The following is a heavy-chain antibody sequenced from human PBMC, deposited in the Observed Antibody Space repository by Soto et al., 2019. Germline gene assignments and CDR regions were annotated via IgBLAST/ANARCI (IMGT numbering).Heavy chain of an antibody. CDR2: ISYDGSNK. D-gene: IGHD2-2*02. CDR3: AREGGRYCSSTSCYKDPGWFDP. CDR1: GFTFSSYA. J-gene: IGHJ5*02. Sequence: AGGSLRLSCTASGFTFSSYAMSWVRQAPGKGLEWVAVISYDGSNKYYADSVKGRFTISRDNSKNTLYLQMNSLRAEDTAVYYCAREGGRYCSSTSCYKDPGWFDPWGQGTLVTVSS. V-gene: IGHV3-30-3*01.